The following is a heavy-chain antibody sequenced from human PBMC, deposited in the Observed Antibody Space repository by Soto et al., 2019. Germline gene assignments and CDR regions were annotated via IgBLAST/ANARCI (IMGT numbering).Heavy chain of an antibody. D-gene: IGHD5-18*01. V-gene: IGHV3-30*18. CDR2: ISYDGSNK. CDR1: GFTFSSYG. CDR3: AKDWYSYGVYGYFDY. J-gene: IGHJ4*02. Sequence: QVQLVESGGGVVQPGRSLRLSCAASGFTFSSYGMHWVRQAPGKGLEWVAVISYDGSNKYYADSVKGRFTISRDNSKNTLYLQMNSLRAEVTAVYYCAKDWYSYGVYGYFDYCGQGTLVTVSS.